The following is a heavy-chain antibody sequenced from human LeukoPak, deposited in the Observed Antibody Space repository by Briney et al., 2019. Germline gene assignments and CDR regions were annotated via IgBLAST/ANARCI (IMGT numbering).Heavy chain of an antibody. CDR1: VRSISSYY. Sequence: SETLSLTCTVSVRSISSYYWSWLRQPPGKGLEWIGYIYYSGSTNYNPSLKSRVTISVDTSKNQFSLKLSSVTAADTAVYYCARERDELNYYDSSPRFDPWGQGTLVTASS. D-gene: IGHD3-22*01. CDR3: ARERDELNYYDSSPRFDP. CDR2: IYYSGST. V-gene: IGHV4-59*01. J-gene: IGHJ5*02.